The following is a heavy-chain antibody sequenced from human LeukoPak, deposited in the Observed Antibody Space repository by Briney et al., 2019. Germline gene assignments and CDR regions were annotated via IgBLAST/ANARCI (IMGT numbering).Heavy chain of an antibody. CDR1: GGSLSGSY. D-gene: IGHD3-3*01. J-gene: IGHJ4*02. V-gene: IGHV4-34*01. CDR2: INNSGSA. Sequence: SETLSLTCAVYGGSLSGSYWSWIRQPPGKGREGMGEINNSGSANYNPSLKSRVTLSIDKSKTQFSLTLTSVTAADTAVYYCARARRDSGYYKVDYWGQGTLVTVSS. CDR3: ARARRDSGYYKVDY.